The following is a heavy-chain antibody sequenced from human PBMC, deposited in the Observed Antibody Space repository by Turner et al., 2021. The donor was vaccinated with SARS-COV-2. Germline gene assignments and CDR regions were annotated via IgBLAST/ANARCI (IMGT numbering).Heavy chain of an antibody. CDR3: ARAALFAAPSGLDV. J-gene: IGHJ6*02. CDR2: NDKSGIT. D-gene: IGHD3-10*02. CDR1: GGSFSAYY. Sequence: QVQLQQWGAGLLRSSETLSLTCGVQGGSFSAYYWTWIRQIPGKGLEWIGQNDKSGITNYNPSLQSRVTISRDTSKNHLSLNLTSVTAADTAVYYCARAALFAAPSGLDVWGPGATVIVSS. V-gene: IGHV4-34*01.